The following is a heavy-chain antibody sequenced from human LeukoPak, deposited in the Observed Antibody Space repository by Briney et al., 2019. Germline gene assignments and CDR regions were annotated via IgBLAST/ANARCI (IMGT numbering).Heavy chain of an antibody. CDR2: ISYDGSNK. Sequence: PGGSLRLSCAASGFTFSSYAMHWVRQAPGKGLEWVAVISYDGSNKYYADSVKGRFTISRGNSKNTLYLQMNSLRAEDTAVYYCARVVSSGWYSVDYWGQGTLVTVSS. J-gene: IGHJ4*02. CDR1: GFTFSSYA. CDR3: ARVVSSGWYSVDY. D-gene: IGHD6-19*01. V-gene: IGHV3-30-3*01.